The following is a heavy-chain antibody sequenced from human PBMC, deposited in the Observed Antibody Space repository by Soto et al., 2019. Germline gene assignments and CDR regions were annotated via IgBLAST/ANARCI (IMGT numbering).Heavy chain of an antibody. CDR1: GFTFSNSA. CDR3: VLCTTTCCYGKVEY. Sequence: ASVKVSCKASGFTFSNSAIQWMRQARGERLEWIGWIVVGSGNTNYAQKIQERVTIIRDMSTSTSYMELSSMTSEDTAVYYCVLCTTTCCYGKVEYWCQGTLVTVSS. V-gene: IGHV1-58*02. J-gene: IGHJ4*02. D-gene: IGHD2-2*01. CDR2: IVVGSGNT.